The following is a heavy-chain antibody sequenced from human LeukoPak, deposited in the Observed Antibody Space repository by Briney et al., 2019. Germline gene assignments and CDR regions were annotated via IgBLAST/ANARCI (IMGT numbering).Heavy chain of an antibody. Sequence: ASVKVSCKASGYTFTSYSVHWLRQAPGQRLEWMGWITPGNGKTKYFQNFQGRVTITGDTSASTAYMELSSLRSEDTAVYYCARVGVGVVPAAIPTAPFDYWGQGTLVTVSS. CDR2: ITPGNGKT. J-gene: IGHJ4*02. CDR3: ARVGVGVVPAAIPTAPFDY. V-gene: IGHV1-3*01. D-gene: IGHD2-2*02. CDR1: GYTFTSYS.